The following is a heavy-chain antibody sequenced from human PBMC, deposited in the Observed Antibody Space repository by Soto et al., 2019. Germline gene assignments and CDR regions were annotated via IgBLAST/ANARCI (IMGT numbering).Heavy chain of an antibody. Sequence: SVKVSCKASGGTFSSHAIRWGRQAPGPGLEWMGGFIPIFGTANYAQKFQGRVTITADESTSTAYMELSGLRSEDTAVYYCARSRDYDILTGTEGYFDYWGQGTLVNVSS. J-gene: IGHJ4*02. CDR3: ARSRDYDILTGTEGYFDY. V-gene: IGHV1-69*13. D-gene: IGHD3-9*01. CDR2: FIPIFGTA. CDR1: GGTFSSHA.